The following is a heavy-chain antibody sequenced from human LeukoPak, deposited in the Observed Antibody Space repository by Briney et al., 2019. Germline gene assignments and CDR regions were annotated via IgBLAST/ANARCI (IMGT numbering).Heavy chain of an antibody. D-gene: IGHD3-22*01. V-gene: IGHV3-23*01. CDR1: GFTFSSYA. CDR2: ISGSGGST. J-gene: IGHJ4*02. Sequence: GGPLRLSCAASGFTFSSYAMSWVRQAPGKGLEWVSAISGSGGSTYYADSVKGRFTISRDNSKNTLYLQMNSLRAEDTAVYYCAKDPTYYYDSSGYIPDYWGQGTLVTVSS. CDR3: AKDPTYYYDSSGYIPDY.